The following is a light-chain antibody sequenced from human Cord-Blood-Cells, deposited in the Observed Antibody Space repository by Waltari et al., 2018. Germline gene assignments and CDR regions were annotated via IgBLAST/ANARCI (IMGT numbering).Light chain of an antibody. J-gene: IGLJ3*02. CDR2: EGS. V-gene: IGLV2-23*01. CDR1: SSDVGSYNL. Sequence: QSALTQPASVSGSPGQSITISCTGTSSDVGSYNLFSWYHQHPGKAPKLMIYEGSKRPSGVSNRFSGSNSGNTASLTIAGLQAEDEADYYCCSYAGSSNWVFGGGTKLTVL. CDR3: CSYAGSSNWV.